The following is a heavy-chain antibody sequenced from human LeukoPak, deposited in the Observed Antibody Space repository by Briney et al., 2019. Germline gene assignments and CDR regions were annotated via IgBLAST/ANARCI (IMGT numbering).Heavy chain of an antibody. J-gene: IGHJ4*02. V-gene: IGHV3-21*01. Sequence: GGSLRLSCAASGFTFSSYSMNWVRQAPGKGLEWVSSISSSSSYIYYADSVKGRFTISRDNAKNSLYLQMNSLRAEDTAVYYCARFGTSGYSGDHWGQGTLVTVSS. D-gene: IGHD3-22*01. CDR3: ARFGTSGYSGDH. CDR1: GFTFSSYS. CDR2: ISSSSSYI.